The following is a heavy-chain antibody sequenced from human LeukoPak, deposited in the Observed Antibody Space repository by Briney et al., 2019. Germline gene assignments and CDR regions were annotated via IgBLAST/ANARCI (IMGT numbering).Heavy chain of an antibody. J-gene: IGHJ3*02. CDR2: IYYSGST. Sequence: SETLSLTCTVSGGSISSNSYYWGWIRQPPGKGLEWIGSIYYSGSTYYNPSLESRVTISVDTSKNQFSLKLSSVTAADTAAYYCARGVVVIITAGRGAFDMWGHGTMVTVSS. D-gene: IGHD3-22*01. CDR3: ARGVVVIITAGRGAFDM. CDR1: GGSISSNSYY. V-gene: IGHV4-39*07.